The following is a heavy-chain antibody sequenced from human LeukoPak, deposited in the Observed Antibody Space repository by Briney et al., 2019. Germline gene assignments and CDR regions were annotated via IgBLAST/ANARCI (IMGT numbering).Heavy chain of an antibody. Sequence: GGSLRLSCAASGFTFEHYGMHWVRQVPGKGLEWVSYITWNSAYKGYADSVRGRFAISRDNAKKSLHLQMNSLTGDDTAFYYCAKTSDYGGNEFDFWGQGTLVTVSS. J-gene: IGHJ5*01. CDR1: GFTFEHYG. V-gene: IGHV3-9*01. CDR2: ITWNSAYK. D-gene: IGHD4-23*01. CDR3: AKTSDYGGNEFDF.